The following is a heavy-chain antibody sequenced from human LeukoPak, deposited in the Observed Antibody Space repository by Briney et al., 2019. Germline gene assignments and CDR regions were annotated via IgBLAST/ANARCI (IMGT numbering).Heavy chain of an antibody. CDR1: GFTFSSYA. CDR3: ARSSPLPRPPGY. Sequence: GSLRLSCAASGFTFSSYAMHWVRQAPGKGLEWVAVISYDGSNKYYADSVKGRFTISRDNSKNTLYLQMNSLRAEDTAVYYCARSSPLPRPPGYWGQGTLVTVSS. J-gene: IGHJ4*02. V-gene: IGHV3-30-3*01. CDR2: ISYDGSNK.